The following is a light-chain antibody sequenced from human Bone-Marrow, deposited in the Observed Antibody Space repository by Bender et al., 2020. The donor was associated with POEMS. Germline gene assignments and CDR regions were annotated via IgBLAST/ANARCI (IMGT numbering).Light chain of an antibody. CDR3: CAYAGTSTSVV. V-gene: IGLV2-14*03. J-gene: IGLJ2*01. CDR1: SSDVGGYNY. Sequence: SALTQPPSVSGSLGQSVTISCTGTSSDVGGYNYVSWYQQHPDKAPKLMIYDVSNRPSGVSNRFSGSKSGNTASLTISGLQAEDEADYHCCAYAGTSTSVVFGGGTKLTVL. CDR2: DVS.